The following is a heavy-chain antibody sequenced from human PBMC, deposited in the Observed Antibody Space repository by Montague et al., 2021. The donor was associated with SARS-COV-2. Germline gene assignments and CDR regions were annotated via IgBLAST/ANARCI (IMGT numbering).Heavy chain of an antibody. V-gene: IGHV4-59*01. D-gene: IGHD6-13*01. CDR3: ARAPIYRSSWYAYFDY. Sequence: SETLSLTCTVSGDSMNNYYWSWIRQPPGKGLEWIVYINYSGSTHYNPSLQSRVTLSKDTSKNQFSLRLTSVTAADTAMYFCARAPIYRSSWYAYFDYWGQGTLVTVSS. J-gene: IGHJ4*02. CDR2: INYSGST. CDR1: GDSMNNYY.